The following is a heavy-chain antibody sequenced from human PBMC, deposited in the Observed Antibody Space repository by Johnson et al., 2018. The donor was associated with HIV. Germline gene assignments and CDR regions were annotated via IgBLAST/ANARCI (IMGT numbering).Heavy chain of an antibody. CDR2: IKQDGSEK. V-gene: IGHV3-7*04. CDR1: GFTFSSYW. CDR3: ARGPSSGWYRGAFDI. J-gene: IGHJ3*02. Sequence: EVHLVESGGGLVQPGGSLRLSCAASGFTFSSYWMSWVRQAPGKGLEWVANIKQDGSEKYYVDSVKGRFTISRDNAKNSLYLQMNSLRAEDTAVYYCARGPSSGWYRGAFDIWGQGTMVTVSS. D-gene: IGHD6-19*01.